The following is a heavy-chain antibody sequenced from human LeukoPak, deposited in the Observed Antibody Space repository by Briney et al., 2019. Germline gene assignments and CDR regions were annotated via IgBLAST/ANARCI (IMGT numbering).Heavy chain of an antibody. V-gene: IGHV3-74*01. CDR2: INTDGSAT. CDR1: GFTFSCYW. Sequence: GGSLRLSCAASGFTFSCYWLHWVRQAPGKGLVWVSRINTDGSATNYADSVKGRFTISRDNAKNTVHLQMNSLRAEDTAVYYCVRGAARAYYMDVWGKGTTVTVSS. CDR3: VRGAARAYYMDV. J-gene: IGHJ6*03. D-gene: IGHD6-6*01.